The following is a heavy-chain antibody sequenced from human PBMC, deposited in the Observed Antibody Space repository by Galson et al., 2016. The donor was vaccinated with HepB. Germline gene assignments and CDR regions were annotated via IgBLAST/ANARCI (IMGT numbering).Heavy chain of an antibody. CDR2: ISANGEAA. CDR3: AKDRGGIQLWGLHGMDV. CDR1: GFSFNSYD. D-gene: IGHD5-18*01. V-gene: IGHV3-23*01. Sequence: SLRLSCAASGFSFNSYDMNWVRQAPGKGLEWVSIISANGEAAYYTDSVQGRFSISRDNSKKMLFLEMNSLRAEDTAVYFCAKDRGGIQLWGLHGMDVWGQGTTVTVSS. J-gene: IGHJ6*02.